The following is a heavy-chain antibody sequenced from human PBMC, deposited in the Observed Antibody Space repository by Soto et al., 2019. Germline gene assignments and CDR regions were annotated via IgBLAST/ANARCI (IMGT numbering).Heavy chain of an antibody. CDR2: MNPNSGNT. V-gene: IGHV1-8*01. J-gene: IGHJ5*02. CDR3: ARGKYCSSTSCSDNWFDP. D-gene: IGHD2-2*01. CDR1: GYTFTSYD. Sequence: QVQLVQSGAEVKKPGASVKVSCKASGYTFTSYDINWVRQATGQGLEWMGWMNPNSGNTGYAQKFQGRVTIPRNTPISTAYMELSSLRSEDTAVYYWARGKYCSSTSCSDNWFDPWGQGTLVTVSS.